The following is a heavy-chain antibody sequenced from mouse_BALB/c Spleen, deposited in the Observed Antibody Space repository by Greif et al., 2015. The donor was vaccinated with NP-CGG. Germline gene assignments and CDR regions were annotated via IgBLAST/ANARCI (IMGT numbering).Heavy chain of an antibody. CDR2: ISYDGSN. CDR1: GYSFTSGYY. CDR3: ATSSYYGNFYYAMDY. D-gene: IGHD2-10*01. V-gene: IGHV3-6*02. J-gene: IGHJ4*01. Sequence: VQLKDSGPGLVKPSQSLSLTCSVTGYSFTSGYYWNWIRQFPGNKLEWMGYISYDGSNNYNPSLKNRISITRDTSKXQFFLKLNSVTTEDTATYYCATSSYYGNFYYAMDYWGQGTSVTVSS.